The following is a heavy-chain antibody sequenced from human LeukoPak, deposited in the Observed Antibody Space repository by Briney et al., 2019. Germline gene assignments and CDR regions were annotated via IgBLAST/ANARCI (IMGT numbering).Heavy chain of an antibody. D-gene: IGHD6-19*01. V-gene: IGHV3-33*08. J-gene: IGHJ4*02. CDR3: ARDSLPMAVTGPFDH. CDR1: GFTFSTYA. Sequence: GGSLRLSCVVSGFTFSTYAMSWVRQAPGKGLEWVTSIWFDGSNIHYADSVKGRVIISRDNSKSALYLQMNSLRAEDTAIYYCARDSLPMAVTGPFDHWGQGALVTVSS. CDR2: IWFDGSNI.